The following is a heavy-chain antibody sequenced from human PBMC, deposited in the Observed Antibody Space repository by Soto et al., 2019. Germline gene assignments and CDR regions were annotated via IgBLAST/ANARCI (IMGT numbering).Heavy chain of an antibody. CDR1: GFTFSMYS. V-gene: IGHV3-7*03. D-gene: IGHD2-21*02. J-gene: IGHJ6*02. CDR3: ARDHLILPAHDFFYGSDV. Sequence: PGGSLRLSCEVSGFTFSMYSMSWVRQSPGKGLEWVAKIPQDGVDGHYADSVKGRFTSSRDNGKNSLYLQLNNLRAEDTAVYYCARDHLILPAHDFFYGSDVWGRGPRSPSP. CDR2: IPQDGVDG.